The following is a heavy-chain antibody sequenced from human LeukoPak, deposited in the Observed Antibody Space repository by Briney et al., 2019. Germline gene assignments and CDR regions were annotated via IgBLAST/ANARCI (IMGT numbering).Heavy chain of an antibody. CDR2: IYYSGST. D-gene: IGHD6-19*01. J-gene: IGHJ4*02. Sequence: PSETLSLTCTVSGGSIGSYYWSWIRQPPGKGLEWIGYIYYSGSTNYNPSLKSRVTISVDTSKNQFSLKLSSVTAADTAVYYCARQDSSGWYYFDYWGQGTLVTVSS. V-gene: IGHV4-59*01. CDR1: GGSIGSYY. CDR3: ARQDSSGWYYFDY.